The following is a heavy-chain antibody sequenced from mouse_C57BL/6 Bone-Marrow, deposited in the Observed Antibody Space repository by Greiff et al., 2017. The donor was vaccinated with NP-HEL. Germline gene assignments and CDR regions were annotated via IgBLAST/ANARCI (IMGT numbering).Heavy chain of an antibody. J-gene: IGHJ1*03. V-gene: IGHV5-4*01. CDR3: AREAPIYYYGSSYSWYFDV. CDR2: ISDGGSYT. Sequence: EVKLVESGGGLVKPGGSLKLSCAASGFTFSSYAMSWVRQTPEKRLEWVATISDGGSYTYYPDNVKGRFTISRDNAKNNLYLQMSHLKSEDTAMYYCAREAPIYYYGSSYSWYFDVWGTGTTVTVSS. CDR1: GFTFSSYA. D-gene: IGHD1-1*01.